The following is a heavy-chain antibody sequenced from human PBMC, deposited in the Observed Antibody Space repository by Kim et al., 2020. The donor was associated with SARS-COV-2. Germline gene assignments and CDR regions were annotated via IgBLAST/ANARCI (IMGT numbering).Heavy chain of an antibody. V-gene: IGHV3-30*04. J-gene: IGHJ4*02. CDR2: ISFDGQDK. Sequence: GGSLRLSCAASGFTFNDFAFHWVRRAPGKGLEWLTVISFDGQDKYYTDSVKGRFTSSRDNSQNILYLEMDSLKVEDTAVYYCARDRDTSRSSQPHPFDYWGQGTLVTVSS. CDR3: ARDRDTSRSSQPHPFDY. CDR1: GFTFNDFA. D-gene: IGHD2-2*01.